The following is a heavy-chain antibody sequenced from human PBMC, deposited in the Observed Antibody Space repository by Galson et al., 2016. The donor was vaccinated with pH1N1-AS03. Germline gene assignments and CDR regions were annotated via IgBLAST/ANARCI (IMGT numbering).Heavy chain of an antibody. CDR2: IHHGGDT. Sequence: SLRLSCAATGFTVSSGYHMRWVRQAPGKELERGSIIHHGGDTYNADSVKGRFTISRYNFENMVYLQMNSLRPEDTAVYYCAGDEGFPNGINVWGQGTTVTVSS. CDR1: GFTVSSGY. J-gene: IGHJ6*02. CDR3: AGDEGFPNGINV. V-gene: IGHV3-66*02.